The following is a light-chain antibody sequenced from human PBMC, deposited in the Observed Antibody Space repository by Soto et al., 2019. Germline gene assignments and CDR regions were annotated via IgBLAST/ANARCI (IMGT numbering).Light chain of an antibody. CDR3: QSYDSSNQGV. J-gene: IGLJ2*01. V-gene: IGLV1-40*01. Sequence: QSVLTQPPSVSGAPGQRVTISCTGSSSNIGAGYDVHWYQQLPGTAPKLLIYGNSNRPSGVPDRFSGSKSGTSASLAITGLQAEDEADYYCQSYDSSNQGVFGGGTKLTVL. CDR2: GNS. CDR1: SSNIGAGYD.